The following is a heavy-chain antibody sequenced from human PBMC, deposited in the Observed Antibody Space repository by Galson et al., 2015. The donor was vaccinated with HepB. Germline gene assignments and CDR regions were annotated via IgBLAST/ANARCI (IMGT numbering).Heavy chain of an antibody. CDR1: GGSISSYY. D-gene: IGHD1-26*01. J-gene: IGHJ3*02. Sequence: LSLTCTVSGGSISSYYWSWIRQPPGKGLEWIGYIYYSGSTYYNPSLKSRVTMSVDTSKDQFSLKLSSVTAADTAVYYCARVFEEDKELHPGRGNAFDIWGQGTMVTVSS. V-gene: IGHV4-59*08. CDR2: IYYSGST. CDR3: ARVFEEDKELHPGRGNAFDI.